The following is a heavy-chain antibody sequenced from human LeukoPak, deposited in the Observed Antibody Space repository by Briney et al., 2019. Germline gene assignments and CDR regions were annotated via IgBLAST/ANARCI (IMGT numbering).Heavy chain of an antibody. CDR2: IYYSGNT. CDR3: ARDGYFDDFDY. Sequence: SETLSLTCTVSGGSISTYYWSWIRQPPGKGLEWIGYIYYSGNTNYNPSLKSRVTISLDTSKNQFSLKLSSVTAADTAVYYCARDGYFDDFDYWGQGTLVTVSS. D-gene: IGHD3-9*01. CDR1: GGSISTYY. J-gene: IGHJ4*02. V-gene: IGHV4-59*12.